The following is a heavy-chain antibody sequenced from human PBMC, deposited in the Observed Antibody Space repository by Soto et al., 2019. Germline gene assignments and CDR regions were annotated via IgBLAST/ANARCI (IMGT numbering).Heavy chain of an antibody. CDR3: ARTPPVTTAYFDY. CDR2: IYYSGST. V-gene: IGHV4-59*01. CDR1: GGSISSYY. D-gene: IGHD4-17*01. Sequence: PSETLSLTCTVSGGSISSYYWSWIRQPPGKGLEWIGYIYYSGSTNYNPSLKSRVTISVDTSKNQFSLKLSSVTAADTAVYYCARTPPVTTAYFDYWGQGTLVTVSS. J-gene: IGHJ4*02.